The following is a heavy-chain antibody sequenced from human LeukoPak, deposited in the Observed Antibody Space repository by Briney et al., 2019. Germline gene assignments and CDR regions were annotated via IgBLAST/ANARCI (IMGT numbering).Heavy chain of an antibody. V-gene: IGHV3-21*01. Sequence: GGSLRLSCAASGFTFSSYSMSWGCQAPGKGLEWGSSISSSSSYIYYADSVKGRFTISRDNAKNSLYLQMNSLRAEDTAVYYCARDKRAVAGNLLIDYWGQGTLVTVSS. CDR2: ISSSSSYI. CDR3: ARDKRAVAGNLLIDY. CDR1: GFTFSSYS. D-gene: IGHD6-19*01. J-gene: IGHJ4*02.